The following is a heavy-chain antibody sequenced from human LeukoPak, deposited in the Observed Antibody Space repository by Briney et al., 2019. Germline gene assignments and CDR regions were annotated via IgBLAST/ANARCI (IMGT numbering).Heavy chain of an antibody. D-gene: IGHD3-22*01. V-gene: IGHV4-34*01. J-gene: IGHJ4*02. Sequence: PSETLSLTCAVYGGSFSGYYWSWIRQPPGKGLEWIGEINQSGSTNYNPSLKSRVTISVDTSKNQFSLKLSSVSAADTAVYYCARERYYYDSSGYYGYFDYWGQGTLVTVSS. CDR3: ARERYYYDSSGYYGYFDY. CDR1: GGSFSGYY. CDR2: INQSGST.